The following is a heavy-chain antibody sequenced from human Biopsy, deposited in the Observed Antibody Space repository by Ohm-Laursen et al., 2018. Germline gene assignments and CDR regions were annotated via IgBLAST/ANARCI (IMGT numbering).Heavy chain of an antibody. V-gene: IGHV4-59*08. J-gene: IGHJ3*02. CDR1: GGSISGSS. CDR2: ISYSRDT. CDR3: AKHGSGWTGDDAFHI. Sequence: SETLSLTCTVSGGSISGSSWSWIRQAPGKGLEWIGYISYSRDTNYNPSLKSRITISVDTSKNQFSLKLTFVTAADTAVYYCAKHGSGWTGDDAFHIWGQGTMVTVSS. D-gene: IGHD6-19*01.